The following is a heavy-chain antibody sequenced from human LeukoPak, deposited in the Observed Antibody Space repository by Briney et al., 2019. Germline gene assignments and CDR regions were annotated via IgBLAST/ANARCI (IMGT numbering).Heavy chain of an antibody. J-gene: IGHJ4*02. CDR1: GGSISSYY. CDR2: IFYSGST. V-gene: IGHV4-59*12. D-gene: IGHD3-22*01. CDR3: ARRGLLYYDSSGYYLDY. Sequence: SETLSLTCTVSGGSISSYYWSWIRQPPGKGLEWIGYIFYSGSTNYNPSLKSRVTISVDTSKNQFSLKLSSVTAADTAVYYCARRGLLYYDSSGYYLDYWGQGTLVTVSS.